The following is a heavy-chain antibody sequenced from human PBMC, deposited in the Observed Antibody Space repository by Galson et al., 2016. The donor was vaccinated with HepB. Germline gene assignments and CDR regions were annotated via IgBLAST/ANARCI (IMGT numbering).Heavy chain of an antibody. CDR2: IPYDGRNI. D-gene: IGHD6-13*01. CDR3: ARDREQQLPDYIFYYYGMDV. V-gene: IGHV3-30*03. CDR1: GFTFSDEY. Sequence: SLRLSCAVSGFTFSDEYMSWVRQPPGKGLEWVALIPYDGRNIYYADSVKGQFFISRDNSKNTLYLQMNSLRPEDTAVYYCARDREQQLPDYIFYYYGMDVWGQGTLVTVSS. J-gene: IGHJ6*02.